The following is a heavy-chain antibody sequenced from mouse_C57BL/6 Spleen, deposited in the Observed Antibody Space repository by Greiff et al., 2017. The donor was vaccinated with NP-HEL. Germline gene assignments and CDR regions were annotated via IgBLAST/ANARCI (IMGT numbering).Heavy chain of an antibody. D-gene: IGHD1-1*01. J-gene: IGHJ4*01. CDR2: ISSGSSTI. CDR1: GFTFSDYG. Sequence: EVKLVESGGGLVKPGGSLKLSCAASGFTFSDYGMHWVRQAPEKGLEWVAYISSGSSTIYYVDTVKGRFTISRDNAKNTLFLQMTSLRSEDTAMYYCARGATVVADYYAMDYWGQGTSVTVSS. V-gene: IGHV5-17*01. CDR3: ARGATVVADYYAMDY.